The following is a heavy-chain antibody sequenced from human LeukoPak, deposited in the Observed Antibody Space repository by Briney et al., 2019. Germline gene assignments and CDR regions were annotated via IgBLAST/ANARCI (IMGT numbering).Heavy chain of an antibody. CDR2: MNPNSGNT. D-gene: IGHD4-17*01. J-gene: IGHJ6*02. CDR1: GYTFTNYD. V-gene: IGHV1-8*01. Sequence: ASVKVSCKASGYTFTNYDINWVRQATGQGLEWMGWMNPNSGNTGYAQNFQGRVTMTRNTSITTAYMELSSLRSEDTAVYYCARVPTTTVTCYYYGMDVWGQGTTVTVSS. CDR3: ARVPTTTVTCYYYGMDV.